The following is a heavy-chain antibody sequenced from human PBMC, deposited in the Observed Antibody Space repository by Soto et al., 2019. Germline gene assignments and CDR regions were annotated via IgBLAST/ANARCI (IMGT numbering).Heavy chain of an antibody. CDR3: EQRSLAYCGGDSYEGAEYFKH. CDR2: IYWDADK. Sequence: QITLKESGTTLVKPTQTLTLTCTFSGFSLSTSGVGVGWIRQPPGKDLEWLALIYWDADKRSSPSLKSRLTITKNTSKNQVVRTMTNMDPMDTAPYYCEQRSLAYCGGDSYEGAEYFKHWGKGTLVTVSS. CDR1: GFSLSTSGVG. V-gene: IGHV2-5*02. D-gene: IGHD2-21*02. J-gene: IGHJ1*01.